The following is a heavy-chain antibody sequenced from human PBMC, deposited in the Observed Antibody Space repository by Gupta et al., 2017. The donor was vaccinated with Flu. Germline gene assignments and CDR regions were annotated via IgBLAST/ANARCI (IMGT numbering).Heavy chain of an antibody. CDR1: GYTFTSYG. CDR2: ISAYNGNT. CDR3: ARDRSATVTRNWFDP. J-gene: IGHJ5*02. V-gene: IGHV1-18*01. D-gene: IGHD4-17*01. Sequence: QVQLVQSGAEVKKPGDSVKVSCKASGYTFTSYGISWVRQAPGQGLEWMGWISAYNGNTNYAQKLQGRVTMTTDTSTSTAYRELRSLRSDDTAVYYCARDRSATVTRNWFDPWGQGTLVTVSS.